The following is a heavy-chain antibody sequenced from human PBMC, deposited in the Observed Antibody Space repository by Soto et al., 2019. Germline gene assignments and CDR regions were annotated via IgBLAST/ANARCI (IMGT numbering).Heavy chain of an antibody. V-gene: IGHV6-1*01. CDR1: GDSVSSNTAA. J-gene: IGHJ6*02. CDR2: TFYRSQWYN. Sequence: SQTLSITCDISGDSVSSNTAAWNWIRQSPSRGLEWLGRTFYRSQWYNDYAKSLRGRITIKPDTSKNQFSLKLSSVTAADTAVYYCASAPPVYCSLRAAYYYVLDVSGQGTTVTVSS. D-gene: IGHD2-8*02. CDR3: ASAPPVYCSLRAAYYYVLDV.